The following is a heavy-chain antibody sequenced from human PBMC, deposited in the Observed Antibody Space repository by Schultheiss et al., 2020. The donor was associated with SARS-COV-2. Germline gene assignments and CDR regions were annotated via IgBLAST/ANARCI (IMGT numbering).Heavy chain of an antibody. CDR2: IYYSGST. Sequence: SETLSLTCTVSGGSISSSSYYWGWIRQPPGKGLEWIGSIYYSGSTYYNPSLKSRVTISVDTSKNQFSLKLSSVTAADTAVYYCARHVVAVAGTSYYYYYGMDVWGQGTTVTVSS. D-gene: IGHD6-19*01. CDR3: ARHVVAVAGTSYYYYYGMDV. V-gene: IGHV4-39*01. CDR1: GGSISSSSYY. J-gene: IGHJ6*02.